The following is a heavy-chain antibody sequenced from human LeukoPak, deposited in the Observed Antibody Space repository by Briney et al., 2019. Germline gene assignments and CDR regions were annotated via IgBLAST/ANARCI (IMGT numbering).Heavy chain of an antibody. D-gene: IGHD5-12*01. CDR1: GYTFTSYG. J-gene: IGHJ4*02. CDR3: ARTRRGYSGYDL. Sequence: ASVKVSCKASGYTFTSYGISWVRQTPGQGLEWMGWISAYNGNTNYAQKLQGRVTMTTDTSTSTAYMELRSLRSDDAAVYYCARTRRGYSGYDLWGQGTLVTVSS. CDR2: ISAYNGNT. V-gene: IGHV1-18*01.